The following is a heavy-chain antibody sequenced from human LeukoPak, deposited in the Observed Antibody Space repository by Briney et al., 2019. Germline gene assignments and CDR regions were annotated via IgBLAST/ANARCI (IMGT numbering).Heavy chain of an antibody. CDR2: VNHSGST. CDR1: GGSFSGYY. V-gene: IGHV4-34*01. CDR3: ATTNVLLWFGELSKTAYFDY. Sequence: SETLSLTCAVYGGSFSGYYWNWLRQPPGKGLEWLGEVNHSGSTNYNPFLKSRVTISVDTSKNQFSLKLSSVTAADTAVYYCATTNVLLWFGELSKTAYFDYWGQGTLVTVSS. J-gene: IGHJ4*02. D-gene: IGHD3-10*01.